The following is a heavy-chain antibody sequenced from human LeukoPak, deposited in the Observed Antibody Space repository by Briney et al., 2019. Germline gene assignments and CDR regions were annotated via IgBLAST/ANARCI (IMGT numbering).Heavy chain of an antibody. J-gene: IGHJ3*02. V-gene: IGHV1-24*01. CDR2: FDPEDGET. Sequence: ASVKVSCKAFGYTFTSNYMHWVRQAPGKGLEWMGGFDPEDGETIYAQKFQGRVTMTEDTSTDTAYMELSSLRSEDTAVYYCATRSNYYDSSGYFGSAFDIWGQGTMVTVSS. CDR3: ATRSNYYDSSGYFGSAFDI. CDR1: GYTFTSNY. D-gene: IGHD3-22*01.